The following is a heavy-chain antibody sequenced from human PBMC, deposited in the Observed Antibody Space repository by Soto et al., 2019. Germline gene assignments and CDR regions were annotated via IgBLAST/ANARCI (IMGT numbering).Heavy chain of an antibody. CDR2: ISAYNGNT. J-gene: IGHJ4*02. V-gene: IGHV1-18*01. CDR1: GYXFTSYG. D-gene: IGHD6-13*01. CDR3: ARDIAAAYLDY. Sequence: ASVKVSCKASGYXFTSYGISWVRQAPGQGLEWMGWISAYNGNTNYAQELQGRVTTTTDTSTSTAYMELRSLRSDDTAVYYCARDIAAAYLDYWGQGTLVTVSS.